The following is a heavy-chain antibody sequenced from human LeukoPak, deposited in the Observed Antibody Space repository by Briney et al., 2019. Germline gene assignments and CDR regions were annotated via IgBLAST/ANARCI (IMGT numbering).Heavy chain of an antibody. Sequence: PGGSLRLSCAASGFTFSSYAMHWVRQAPGKGLEWVAVISYDGSNKYYADSVKGRFTISRDNSKNTLYLQMNSLRAEDTAVYYCARVRGYLYYFDYWSQGTLVTVSS. CDR3: ARVRGYLYYFDY. V-gene: IGHV3-30-3*01. CDR1: GFTFSSYA. CDR2: ISYDGSNK. D-gene: IGHD6-13*01. J-gene: IGHJ4*02.